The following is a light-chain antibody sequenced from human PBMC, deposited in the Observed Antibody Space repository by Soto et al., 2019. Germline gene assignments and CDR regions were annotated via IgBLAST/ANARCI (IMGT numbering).Light chain of an antibody. CDR3: QQSYRTPFT. J-gene: IGKJ5*01. CDR2: AAS. CDR1: QSVSSY. V-gene: IGKV1-39*01. Sequence: EIQMTQSPSSLSASVGDRVTITCRASQSVSSYLTWYQQKPGKAPKLLIYAASSLQSGIPSRFSGSGSGTDFTLAISSLEPEDFATYYCQQSYRTPFTFGQGTRLEIK.